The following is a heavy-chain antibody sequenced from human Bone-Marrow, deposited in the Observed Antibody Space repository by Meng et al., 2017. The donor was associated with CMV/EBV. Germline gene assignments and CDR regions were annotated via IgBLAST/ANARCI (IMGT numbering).Heavy chain of an antibody. V-gene: IGHV3-11*01. J-gene: IGHJ4*02. CDR3: ARVSGYCSGGTCPFDY. CDR2: ISSSGSTI. CDR1: GFTFSDYY. Sequence: GESLKISCAAPGFTFSDYYMSWIRQAPGKGLEWVSYISSSGSTIYYADSVKGRFTISRDNAKNSLYLQMNSLRAEDTAVYYCARVSGYCSGGTCPFDYWGQGTLVTVSS. D-gene: IGHD2-15*01.